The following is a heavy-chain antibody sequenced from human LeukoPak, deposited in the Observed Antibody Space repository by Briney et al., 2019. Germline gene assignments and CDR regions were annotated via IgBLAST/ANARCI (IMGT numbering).Heavy chain of an antibody. V-gene: IGHV3-30-3*01. CDR1: GFTFSSYA. CDR3: AKDIAAAHPRGAY. Sequence: PGRSLRLSCAASGFTFSSYAMHWVRQAPGKGLEWVAVISYDGSNKYYVDSVKGRFTISRDNSKNTLYLQMNSLRAEDTAVYYCAKDIAAAHPRGAYWGQGTLVTVSS. CDR2: ISYDGSNK. D-gene: IGHD6-13*01. J-gene: IGHJ4*02.